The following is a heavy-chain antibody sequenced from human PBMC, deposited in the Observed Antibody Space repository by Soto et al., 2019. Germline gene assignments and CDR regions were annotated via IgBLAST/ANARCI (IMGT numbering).Heavy chain of an antibody. CDR2: INHSGST. Sequence: SETLSLTCAVYGGSFSGYYWSWIRQPPGKGLEWIGEINHSGSTNYNPSLKSRVTISVDTSKNQFSLKLSSVTAADTAVYYCARSDMGYCSSTSCYAGPLYFDYWGQGTLVTVSS. D-gene: IGHD2-2*01. V-gene: IGHV4-34*01. CDR3: ARSDMGYCSSTSCYAGPLYFDY. J-gene: IGHJ4*02. CDR1: GGSFSGYY.